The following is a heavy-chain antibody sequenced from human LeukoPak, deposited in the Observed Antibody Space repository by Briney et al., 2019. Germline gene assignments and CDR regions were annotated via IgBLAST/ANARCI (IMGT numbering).Heavy chain of an antibody. J-gene: IGHJ4*02. CDR3: AKGGQPGYCSGGSCYSQGRYYFDY. CDR1: GFTFSSYA. D-gene: IGHD2-15*01. Sequence: GGSLRLSCAASGFTFSSYAMSWVRQAPGKGLEWVSAISGSGGSTYYADSVKGRFTISRDNSKNTLYLQMNSLRAEDTAVYYCAKGGQPGYCSGGSCYSQGRYYFDYWGQGTLVTVSS. CDR2: ISGSGGST. V-gene: IGHV3-23*01.